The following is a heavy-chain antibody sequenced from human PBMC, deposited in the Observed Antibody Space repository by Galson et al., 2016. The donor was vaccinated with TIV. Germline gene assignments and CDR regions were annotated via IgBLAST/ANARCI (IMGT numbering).Heavy chain of an antibody. CDR3: AKEKDRSGWYGWFDP. D-gene: IGHD6-13*01. Sequence: SLRLSCAASGFTFSSHAMDWVRQAPGKGLEWVSAISGSGDDTYYAGSVKGRFTISRDNSQNTLYLQMNNLRAEDTAIYYCAKEKDRSGWYGWFDPWGQGTLVTVSS. V-gene: IGHV3-23*01. J-gene: IGHJ5*02. CDR1: GFTFSSHA. CDR2: ISGSGDDT.